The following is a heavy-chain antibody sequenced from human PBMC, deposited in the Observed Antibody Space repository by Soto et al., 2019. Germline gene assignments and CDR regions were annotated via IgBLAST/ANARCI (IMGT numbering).Heavy chain of an antibody. J-gene: IGHJ4*02. CDR1: GFTFRSYA. V-gene: IGHV3-30-3*01. Sequence: GGSLRLSCAASGFTFRSYALHWVRQAPGKGLEWVAVISYDGSNKYYADSVKGRFTISRDNAKNSLYLQMNSLRAEDTAVYYCARVGGYCSGGSCSPFDYWGQGTLVTVSS. CDR2: ISYDGSNK. CDR3: ARVGGYCSGGSCSPFDY. D-gene: IGHD2-15*01.